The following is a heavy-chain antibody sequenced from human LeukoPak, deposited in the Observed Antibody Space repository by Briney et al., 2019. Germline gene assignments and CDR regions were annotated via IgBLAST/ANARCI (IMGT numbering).Heavy chain of an antibody. CDR3: ARARAMVDY. D-gene: IGHD5-18*01. CDR2: INHSGST. CDR1: GGSISSSSYY. J-gene: IGHJ4*02. Sequence: SETLSLTCTVSGGSISSSSYYWGWIRQPPGKGLEWIGEINHSGSTNYNPSLKSRVTISVDTSKNQFSLKLSSVTAADTAVYYCARARAMVDYWGQGTLVTVSS. V-gene: IGHV4-39*07.